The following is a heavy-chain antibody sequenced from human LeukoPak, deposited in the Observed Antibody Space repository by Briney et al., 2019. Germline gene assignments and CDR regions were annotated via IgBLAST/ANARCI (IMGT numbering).Heavy chain of an antibody. Sequence: PSETLSLTCAVYGGSFSGYYWSWIRQPPGKGLEWIGEINHSGSTNYNPSLKSRVTISVDTSKNQFSLKLSSVTAADTAVYYCARERPIPRDFDYWGQGTLVTVSS. CDR1: GGSFSGYY. CDR2: INHSGST. V-gene: IGHV4-34*01. CDR3: ARERPIPRDFDY. J-gene: IGHJ4*02.